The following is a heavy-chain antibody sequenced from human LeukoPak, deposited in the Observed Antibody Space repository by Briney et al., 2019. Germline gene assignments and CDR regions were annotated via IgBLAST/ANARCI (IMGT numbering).Heavy chain of an antibody. V-gene: IGHV3-74*01. J-gene: IGHJ4*02. CDR1: KFRFSRYW. CDR2: INSDGSST. D-gene: IGHD3-22*01. CDR3: ARGMDYYDNRGYTTDF. Sequence: GGSLRLSCAASKFRFSRYWMLWVRHAPGEGLVWGSRINSDGSSTNYADSGKGRFTISRDNAKNTLYLEMNGLRAEDTAVYFCARGMDYYDNRGYTTDFWGQGTLVTVAS.